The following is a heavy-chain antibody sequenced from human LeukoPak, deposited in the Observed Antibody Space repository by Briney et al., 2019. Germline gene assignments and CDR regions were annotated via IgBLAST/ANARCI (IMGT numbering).Heavy chain of an antibody. V-gene: IGHV3-74*01. Sequence: GGSLRLSCAASGFTFSRYWMHWVRQAPGKGLVCVSRINSDGSTTSYADSVKGRFTISRDNAKNTLYLQMNSLRAEDTAVYYCARGEYCSADCMRHFDYWGQGALVTVSS. J-gene: IGHJ4*02. CDR3: ARGEYCSADCMRHFDY. CDR2: INSDGSTT. CDR1: GFTFSRYW. D-gene: IGHD2-15*01.